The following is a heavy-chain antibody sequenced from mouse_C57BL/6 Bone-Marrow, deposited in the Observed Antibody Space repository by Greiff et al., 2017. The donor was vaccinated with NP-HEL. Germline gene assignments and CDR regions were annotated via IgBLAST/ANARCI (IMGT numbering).Heavy chain of an antibody. CDR3: AKSDYYSSSPYYYAMDY. CDR2: IHPNSGST. D-gene: IGHD1-1*01. J-gene: IGHJ4*01. V-gene: IGHV1-64*01. CDR1: GYTFTSYW. Sequence: QVQLQQPGAELVKPGASVKLSCKASGYTFTSYWMHWVKQRPGQGLEWIGMIHPNSGSTNYNEKFKSKATLTVDKSSSTAYMQLSILTSDDSAVYYCAKSDYYSSSPYYYAMDYWGQGTSVTVSS.